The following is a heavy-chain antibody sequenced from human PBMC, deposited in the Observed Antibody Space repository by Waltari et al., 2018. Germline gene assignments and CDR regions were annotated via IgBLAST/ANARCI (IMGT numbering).Heavy chain of an antibody. CDR2: VNGNTGGT. V-gene: IGHV1-2*06. J-gene: IGHJ4*02. D-gene: IGHD3-3*01. CDR1: GYPFTGFF. CDR3: ARARDFWTGYYST. Sequence: QAQLVQSGAEVKKPGASVKVPCQASGYPFTGFFIHWVRQAPGHGLEWMGRVNGNTGGTKYAKKFQGRVTMTRDTSINTAYLELNSLGYDDTAVYFCARARDFWTGYYSTWGQGTLVTVSS.